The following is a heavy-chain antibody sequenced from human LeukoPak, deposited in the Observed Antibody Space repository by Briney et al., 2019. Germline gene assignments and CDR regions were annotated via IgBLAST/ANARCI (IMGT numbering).Heavy chain of an antibody. Sequence: PGGSLRLSCAASGYTFSRYWMHWVRQGPGKGLVWVSRINEGGSSTSYAESVGGRFTISRDNAKNTLYLQMNSLRAEDAAVYYCTTDTFGARDSWGQGTLVTVSS. D-gene: IGHD3-10*01. CDR1: GYTFSRYW. CDR2: INEGGSST. CDR3: TTDTFGARDS. J-gene: IGHJ4*02. V-gene: IGHV3-74*01.